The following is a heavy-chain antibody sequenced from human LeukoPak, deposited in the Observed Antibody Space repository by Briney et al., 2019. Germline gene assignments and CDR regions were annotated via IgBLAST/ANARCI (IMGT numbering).Heavy chain of an antibody. J-gene: IGHJ4*02. CDR1: GFTISSYW. CDR2: IKQDGSEK. V-gene: IGHV3-7*03. D-gene: IGHD3-22*01. CDR3: AKDSDSSGYYCIDY. Sequence: GGSLRLSCAASGFTISSYWMSWVRQAQGKGLVGVANIKQDGSEKYYVDSVKGRFTISRDNAKNSLYLQMNSLRAEDTAVYYCAKDSDSSGYYCIDYWGQGTLVTVSS.